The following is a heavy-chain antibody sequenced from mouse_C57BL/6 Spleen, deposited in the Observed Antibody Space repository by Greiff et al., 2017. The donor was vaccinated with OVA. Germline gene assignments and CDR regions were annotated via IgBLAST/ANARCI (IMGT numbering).Heavy chain of an antibody. J-gene: IGHJ2*01. Sequence: VQLVESGAELVKPGASVKISCKASGYAFSSYWMNWVKQRPGKGLEWIGQIYPGDGDTNYNGKFKGKATLTADKSSSTAYMQLSSLTSEDSAVYFCAGGNSYYFDYWGQGTTLTVSS. CDR2: IYPGDGDT. V-gene: IGHV1-80*01. CDR1: GYAFSSYW. D-gene: IGHD2-1*01. CDR3: AGGNSYYFDY.